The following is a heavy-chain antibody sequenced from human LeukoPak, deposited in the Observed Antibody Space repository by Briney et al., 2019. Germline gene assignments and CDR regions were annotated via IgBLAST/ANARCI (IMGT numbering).Heavy chain of an antibody. Sequence: PSETLSLTCTVSGGSISSSSYYWGWIRQPPGKGLEWIGSIYYSGSTYYNPSLKSRVTISVDTSKNQFSLKLSSVTAADTAVYYCASRPTVSGSYFFVDCWGQGTLVTVSS. CDR3: ASRPTVSGSYFFVDC. J-gene: IGHJ4*02. CDR2: IYYSGST. CDR1: GGSISSSSYY. D-gene: IGHD1-26*01. V-gene: IGHV4-39*07.